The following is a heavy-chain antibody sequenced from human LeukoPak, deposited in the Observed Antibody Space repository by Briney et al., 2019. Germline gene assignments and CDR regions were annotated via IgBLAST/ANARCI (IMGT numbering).Heavy chain of an antibody. V-gene: IGHV3-30-3*01. Sequence: GGSLRLSCAASGFTFSSYAMHWVRQAPGKGLEWVAVISYDGSNKYYADSVKGRFTISRDNSKNTLYLQMNSLRAEDTAVYYCARELFLGSGPLDYWGQGTLVTVSS. CDR3: ARELFLGSGPLDY. D-gene: IGHD3-10*01. CDR2: ISYDGSNK. J-gene: IGHJ4*02. CDR1: GFTFSSYA.